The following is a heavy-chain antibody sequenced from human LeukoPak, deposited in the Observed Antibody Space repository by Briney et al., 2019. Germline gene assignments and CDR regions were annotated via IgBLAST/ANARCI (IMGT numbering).Heavy chain of an antibody. V-gene: IGHV1-69*06. D-gene: IGHD2-8*01. J-gene: IGHJ4*02. CDR3: AGSLGYCTSNVCYLKY. CDR2: IIPIFGTA. Sequence: ASVKVSCKASGGTFSSYAISWVRQAPGQGLEWMGGIIPIFGTANYAQKFQGRVTITADKSTSTAYMELSRLRSEDTAVYYCAGSLGYCTSNVCYLKYWGQGTLVTVSS. CDR1: GGTFSSYA.